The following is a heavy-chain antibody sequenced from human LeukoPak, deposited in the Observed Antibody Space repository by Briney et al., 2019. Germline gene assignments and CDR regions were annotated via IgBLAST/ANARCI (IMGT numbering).Heavy chain of an antibody. V-gene: IGHV4-38-2*01. J-gene: IGHJ6*03. CDR3: ASSNYCTSTSCRRNYHYYYMNV. CDR2: IYRSGNS. CDR1: GHSIGNGYY. Sequence: SETLSLTCAVSGHSIGNGYYWGWIRQPPGKGLEWIGSIYRSGNSHYNPSLKSRVTMSVDTSKNQFSLKLTSVTAADTAVYYCASSNYCTSTSCRRNYHYYYMNVWGKGTSVTVSS. D-gene: IGHD2-2*01.